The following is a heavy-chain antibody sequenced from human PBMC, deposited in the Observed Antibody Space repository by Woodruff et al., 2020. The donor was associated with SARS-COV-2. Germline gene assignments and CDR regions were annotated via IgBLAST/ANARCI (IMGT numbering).Heavy chain of an antibody. Sequence: VRQAPGKGLEWMGGFDPEDGETIYAQKFQGRVTMTEDTSTDTAYMELSSLRSEDTAVYYCATGPVGATSYYYYMDVWGKGT. V-gene: IGHV1-24*01. D-gene: IGHD1-26*01. J-gene: IGHJ6*03. CDR2: FDPEDGET. CDR3: ATGPVGATSYYYYMDV.